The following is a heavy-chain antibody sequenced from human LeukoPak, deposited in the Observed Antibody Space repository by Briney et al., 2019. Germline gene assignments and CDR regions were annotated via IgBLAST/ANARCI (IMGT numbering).Heavy chain of an antibody. J-gene: IGHJ3*02. D-gene: IGHD2-2*02. CDR1: GFTFSSYG. Sequence: GGSLRLYCAASGFTFSSYGMHWVRQAPGKGLEWVAVIWYDGSNKYYADSVKGRFTISRDNSKNTLYLQMNSLRAEDTAVYYCARDPRCSSTSCHISNAFDIWGQGTMVTVSS. CDR2: IWYDGSNK. CDR3: ARDPRCSSTSCHISNAFDI. V-gene: IGHV3-33*01.